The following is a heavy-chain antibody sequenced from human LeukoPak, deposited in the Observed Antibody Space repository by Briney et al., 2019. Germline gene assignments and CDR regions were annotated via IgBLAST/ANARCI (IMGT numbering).Heavy chain of an antibody. CDR2: IKPNSGGT. D-gene: IGHD6-19*01. CDR1: GYTFTSYG. V-gene: IGHV1-2*02. CDR3: ASGVAVAGTRGAFDI. Sequence: ASVKVSCKASGYTFTSYGISWVRQAPGQGLEWMGWIKPNSGGTNYAQKFQGRVTMTRDTSISTAYMELSRLRSDDTAVYYCASGVAVAGTRGAFDIWGQGTMVTVSS. J-gene: IGHJ3*02.